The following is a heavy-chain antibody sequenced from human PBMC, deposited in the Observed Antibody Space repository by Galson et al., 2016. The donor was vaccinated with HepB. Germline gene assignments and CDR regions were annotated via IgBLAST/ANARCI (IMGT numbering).Heavy chain of an antibody. Sequence: SLRLSCAASGFTFSNYWMYWVRQAPGKGLVWVSRINSDESIIDYADDVKGRFSISRDNAENTLYLQMNSLRVEDTAVYYCARVDTAMVIPGQFDYWGQGTLVTVSS. CDR1: GFTFSNYW. J-gene: IGHJ4*02. V-gene: IGHV3-74*01. CDR3: ARVDTAMVIPGQFDY. CDR2: INSDESII. D-gene: IGHD5-18*01.